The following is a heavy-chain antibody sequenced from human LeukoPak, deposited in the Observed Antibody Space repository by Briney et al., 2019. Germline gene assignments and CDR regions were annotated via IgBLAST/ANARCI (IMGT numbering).Heavy chain of an antibody. CDR1: GGSFSGYY. CDR3: ARGLVFTYDFWSGYYYGGNFDY. V-gene: IGHV4-34*01. CDR2: INHSGST. J-gene: IGHJ4*02. Sequence: SETLSLTCAVYGGSFSGYYWSWIRQPPGKGLEWIGEINHSGSTNYNPSLKSRVTISVDTPKNQFSLKLSSVTAADTAVYYCARGLVFTYDFWSGYYYGGNFDYWGQGTLVTVSS. D-gene: IGHD3-3*01.